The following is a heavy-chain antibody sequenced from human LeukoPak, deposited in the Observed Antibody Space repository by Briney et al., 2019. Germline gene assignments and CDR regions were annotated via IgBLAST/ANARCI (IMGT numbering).Heavy chain of an antibody. J-gene: IGHJ3*02. V-gene: IGHV1-18*01. CDR3: ARDGFLVGTYDAFDI. CDR2: ISAYNGDT. CDR1: GYTFTSYG. D-gene: IGHD1-26*01. Sequence: ASVKVSCKASGYTFTSYGISWVRQAPGQGLEWMGWISAYNGDTNYAQKFQGRVTMTTDTSTITAYMELRSLRSDDTAVYYCARDGFLVGTYDAFDIWGQGTVVTVSS.